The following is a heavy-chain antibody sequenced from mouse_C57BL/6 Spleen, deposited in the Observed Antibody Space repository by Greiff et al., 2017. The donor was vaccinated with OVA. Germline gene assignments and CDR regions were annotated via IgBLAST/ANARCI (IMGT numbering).Heavy chain of an antibody. D-gene: IGHD2-2*01. Sequence: VQLQQPGAELVKPGASVKLSCKASGYTFTSYCMHWVKQRPGQGLEWIGLIHPNSGSTNYNEKFKSKATLTVDKSSSTAYMQLSSLTSEDSAVYYCAKSSYGYDDYWGQGTTLTVSS. V-gene: IGHV1-64*01. CDR1: GYTFTSYC. J-gene: IGHJ2*01. CDR3: AKSSYGYDDY. CDR2: IHPNSGST.